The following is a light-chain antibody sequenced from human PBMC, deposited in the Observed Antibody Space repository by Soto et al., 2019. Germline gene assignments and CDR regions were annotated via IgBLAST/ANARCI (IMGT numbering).Light chain of an antibody. J-gene: IGKJ2*01. CDR3: QQYIDWPPYT. CDR1: QTVSRS. V-gene: IGKV3-15*01. Sequence: EVVLTQSPATLSGSPGGRATLSCRASQTVSRSLAWYQQKPGQAPRLLIYGASTRATGIPGRFSGSGSGTDFTLTISSLQSEDFAVYYCQQYIDWPPYTFGQGTKVDIK. CDR2: GAS.